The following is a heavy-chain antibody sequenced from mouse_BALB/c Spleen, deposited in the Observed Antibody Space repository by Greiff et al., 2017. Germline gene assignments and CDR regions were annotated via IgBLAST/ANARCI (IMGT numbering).Heavy chain of an antibody. CDR2: ISSGGST. J-gene: IGHJ2*01. CDR1: GFTFSSYA. V-gene: IGHV5-6-5*01. Sequence: EVQLQESGGGLVKPGGSLKLSCAASGFTFSSYAMSWVRQTPEKRLEWVASISSGGSTYYPDSVKGRFTISRDNARNILYLQMSSLRSEDTAMYYCARGSDYLDYWGQGTTLTVSS. D-gene: IGHD3-1*01. CDR3: ARGSDYLDY.